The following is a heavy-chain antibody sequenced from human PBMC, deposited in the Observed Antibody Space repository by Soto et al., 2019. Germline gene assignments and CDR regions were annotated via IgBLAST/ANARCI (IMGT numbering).Heavy chain of an antibody. CDR1: GGSISSGGYY. CDR3: ARDSSGYYDRFDY. CDR2: IYYSGST. Sequence: QVQLQESGPGLVKPSQTLSLTCTVSGGSISSGGYYWSWIRQHPGKGLEWIGYIYYSGSTYYNPSLKSRVTRSVDTSKNQFSLKLSSVTAADTAVYYCARDSSGYYDRFDYWGQGTLVTVSS. J-gene: IGHJ4*02. D-gene: IGHD3-22*01. V-gene: IGHV4-31*03.